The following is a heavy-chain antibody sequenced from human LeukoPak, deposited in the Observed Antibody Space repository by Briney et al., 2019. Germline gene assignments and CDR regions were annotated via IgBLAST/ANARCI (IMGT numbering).Heavy chain of an antibody. V-gene: IGHV4-39*07. Sequence: SETLSLTCTVSGDSISSSSYYWGWIRQPPGKGLEWIGSIYYSGGTYYNPSLKSRVTISVDTSKNQFSLKLSSVTAADTAVYYCARAQTYYDILTGYYNPYYFDYWGQGTLVTVSS. CDR3: ARAQTYYDILTGYYNPYYFDY. J-gene: IGHJ4*02. CDR2: IYYSGGT. CDR1: GDSISSSSYY. D-gene: IGHD3-9*01.